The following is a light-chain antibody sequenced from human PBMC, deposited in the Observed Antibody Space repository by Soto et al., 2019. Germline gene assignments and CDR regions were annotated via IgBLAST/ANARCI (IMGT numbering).Light chain of an antibody. Sequence: EIVLTQSPATLSLSPVERATLSCRASQSVSSSLAWYQQKPGQAPRLLIYDASNRATGIPARFSGSGSGTDFTLTISSLEPEDFAVYYCQQRSNWLTFGGGTKVEIK. CDR1: QSVSSS. CDR3: QQRSNWLT. V-gene: IGKV3-11*01. CDR2: DAS. J-gene: IGKJ4*01.